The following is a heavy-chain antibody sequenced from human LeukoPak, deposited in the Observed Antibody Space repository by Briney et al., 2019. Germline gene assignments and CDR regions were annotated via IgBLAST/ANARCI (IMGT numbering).Heavy chain of an antibody. CDR1: GFNFSTYW. D-gene: IGHD3-22*01. CDR3: ARDVAYDSSGYYFVGPDDAFDI. V-gene: IGHV3-7*01. CDR2: IKEDGSEI. J-gene: IGHJ3*02. Sequence: GGSLRLSCTASGFNFSTYWMTWVRQVPGKGLEWVANIKEDGSEIYYVDAVKGRFTISRDNAKNSLYLQMNSLRAEDTAVYYCARDVAYDSSGYYFVGPDDAFDIWGQGTMVTVSS.